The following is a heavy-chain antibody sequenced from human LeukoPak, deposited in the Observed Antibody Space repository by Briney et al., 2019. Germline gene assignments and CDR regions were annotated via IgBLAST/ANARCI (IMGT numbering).Heavy chain of an antibody. CDR3: ARGWRTYYDSSGYYHLDY. CDR1: GGSFSGYY. Sequence: SETLSLTCAVYGGSFSGYYWSWIRQPPGKGLEWIGEINHSGSTNYNPSLKRRATTSVDTSNNQFSRKASSVPAADTAVYYCARGWRTYYDSSGYYHLDYWGQGTLVTVSS. CDR2: INHSGST. V-gene: IGHV4-34*01. J-gene: IGHJ4*02. D-gene: IGHD3-22*01.